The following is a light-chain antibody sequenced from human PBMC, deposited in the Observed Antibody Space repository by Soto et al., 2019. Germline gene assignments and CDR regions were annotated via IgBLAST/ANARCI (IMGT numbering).Light chain of an antibody. CDR2: QIS. V-gene: IGKV2-24*01. J-gene: IGKJ2*01. Sequence: DYVLTQSPLSSPVTLGQPASISCRCSQSLVHSNGDTYLNWLHQRPGQSPRLLIYQISKRFAGVPDRFSGSGAGTTFILTISRVQAEDVGVYYCMQASHFPRTFGQGTKLEIK. CDR1: QSLVHSNGDTY. CDR3: MQASHFPRT.